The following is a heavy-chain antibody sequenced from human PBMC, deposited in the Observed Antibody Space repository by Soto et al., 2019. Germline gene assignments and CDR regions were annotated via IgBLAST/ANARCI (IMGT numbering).Heavy chain of an antibody. CDR2: INAGNGNT. Sequence: GASVKVSCKASGYTFTSYAMHWVRQAPGQRLEWMGWINAGNGNTKYSQKFQGRVTITRDTSASTAYMELSSLRSEDTAVYYCARGSHPTTAMVPNAFDIWGQGTMVTVSS. CDR1: GYTFTSYA. V-gene: IGHV1-3*01. D-gene: IGHD5-18*01. J-gene: IGHJ3*02. CDR3: ARGSHPTTAMVPNAFDI.